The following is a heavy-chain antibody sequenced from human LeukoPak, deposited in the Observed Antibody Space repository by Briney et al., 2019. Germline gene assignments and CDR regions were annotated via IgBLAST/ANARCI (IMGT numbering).Heavy chain of an antibody. CDR1: GFTFSSDW. CDR3: ARDRDYSKDY. D-gene: IGHD4-11*01. CDR2: IQPDGDNI. J-gene: IGHJ4*02. V-gene: IGHV3-7*01. Sequence: GGSLRLSCVASGFTFSSDWMNWVRQAPGKGLEWVANIQPDGDNIWCADSVKGRFTTSRDNSKSTLYLQMNSLRVEDTAVYYCARDRDYSKDYWGQGTLVTVSS.